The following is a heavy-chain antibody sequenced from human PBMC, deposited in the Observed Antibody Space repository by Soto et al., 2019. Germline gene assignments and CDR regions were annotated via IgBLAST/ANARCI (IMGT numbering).Heavy chain of an antibody. Sequence: EVQLVESGGGLVQPGGSLRLSCAASGFTFSGYWMHWVRQSPGKGLVWVSRLNSDGSITSYADSVKGRFTISRDNAKNTLYLQMNSLRAEETSVYFCARGGAYNGGWFSWRPGTLVTVSS. V-gene: IGHV3-74*01. CDR1: GFTFSGYW. CDR2: LNSDGSIT. CDR3: ARGGAYNGGWFS. D-gene: IGHD6-19*01. J-gene: IGHJ4*02.